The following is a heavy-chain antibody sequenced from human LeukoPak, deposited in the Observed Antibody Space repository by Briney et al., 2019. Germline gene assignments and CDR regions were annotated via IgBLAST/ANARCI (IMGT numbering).Heavy chain of an antibody. CDR3: AKYDVKTLSD. J-gene: IGHJ4*02. CDR1: GFTFSNYA. V-gene: IGHV3-23*01. D-gene: IGHD1-1*01. CDR2: ISSSGRTT. Sequence: GGSLRLSCAASGFTFSNYAMSWVSQAPGKGLEWVSAISSSGRTTYYADSVKGRFTISRDNAKNTLYLQSNSLRAEDTAVYYCAKYDVKTLSDWGQGTLVTVSS.